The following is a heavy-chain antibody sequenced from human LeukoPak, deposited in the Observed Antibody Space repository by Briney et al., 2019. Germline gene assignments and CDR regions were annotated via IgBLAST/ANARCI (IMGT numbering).Heavy chain of an antibody. J-gene: IGHJ3*02. Sequence: GGSLRLSCAVSGFTFSNAWMSWVRQAPGKGLEWVSYISSSGSTIYYAGSVKGRFTISRDNAKNSLYLQMNSLRAEDTAVYYCARGDFRLEMSTTIAFDIWGQGTMVTVSS. CDR1: GFTFSNAW. CDR3: ARGDFRLEMSTTIAFDI. D-gene: IGHD1-1*01. CDR2: ISSSGSTI. V-gene: IGHV3-11*04.